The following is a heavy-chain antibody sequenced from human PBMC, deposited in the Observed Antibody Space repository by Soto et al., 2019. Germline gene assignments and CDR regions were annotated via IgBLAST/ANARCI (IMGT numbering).Heavy chain of an antibody. CDR2: VYYSGSS. CDR3: ARVGERWQYFDWFYYFDS. Sequence: SATVSLTCTVAGGAIGGRYWGWLRQPPGKGLEWIGYVYYSGSSTSNPSLKSRVTMSADTSKNQLSLKVRSVTAADTAVYYCARVGERWQYFDWFYYFDSWGQGALVTVS. V-gene: IGHV4-59*11. J-gene: IGHJ4*02. D-gene: IGHD3-9*01. CDR1: GGAIGGRY.